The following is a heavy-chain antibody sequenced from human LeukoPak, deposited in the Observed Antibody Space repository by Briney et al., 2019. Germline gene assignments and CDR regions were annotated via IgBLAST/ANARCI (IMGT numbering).Heavy chain of an antibody. CDR2: IYYSGST. CDR1: GGSISSYY. V-gene: IGHV4-59*08. Sequence: SETLSLTCTVSGGSISSYYWSWIRQPPGKGLEWIGYIYYSGSTNYNPSLKSRVTISVDTSKNQFSLKLSSVTAADTAVYYCAXXXXXXXSSGAFDYWGQGTLITVSS. D-gene: IGHD3-22*01. J-gene: IGHJ4*02. CDR3: AXXXXXXXSSGAFDY.